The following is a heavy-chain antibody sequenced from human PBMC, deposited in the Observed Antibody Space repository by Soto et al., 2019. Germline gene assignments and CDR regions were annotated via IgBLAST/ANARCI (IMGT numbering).Heavy chain of an antibody. V-gene: IGHV1-46*01. Sequence: QVQLVQSGAEVKKPGASVKVSCKASGYTFTSYYMHWVRQAPGQGLEWMGIINPSGGSTSYAQKFQGRVNMTRDTSTSTVYMELSSLRSEDTAVYYCARSGRGIAQAAAGRGNWFDPWGQGTLVTVSS. CDR2: INPSGGST. CDR3: ARSGRGIAQAAAGRGNWFDP. J-gene: IGHJ5*02. D-gene: IGHD6-13*01. CDR1: GYTFTSYY.